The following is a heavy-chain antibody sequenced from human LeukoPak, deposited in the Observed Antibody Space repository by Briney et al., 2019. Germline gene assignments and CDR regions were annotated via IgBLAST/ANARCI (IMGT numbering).Heavy chain of an antibody. CDR2: IYSGGST. D-gene: IGHD3-10*01. CDR3: ARGCCGSAGDY. CDR1: GFTVSSNY. V-gene: IGHV3-66*01. J-gene: IGHJ4*02. Sequence: PGRSLRLSCAASGFTVSSNYMSWVRQAPGKGLEWVSVIYSGGSTYYADSVKGRFTISRDNSKNTLYLQMNSLRAEDTAVYYCARGCCGSAGDYWGQGTLVTVSS.